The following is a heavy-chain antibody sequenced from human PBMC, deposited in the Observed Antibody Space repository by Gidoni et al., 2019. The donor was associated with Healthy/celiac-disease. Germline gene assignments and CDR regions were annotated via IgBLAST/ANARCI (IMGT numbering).Heavy chain of an antibody. CDR1: GYTFTSYA. V-gene: IGHV1-3*01. Sequence: QVQLVQSGAEVKKPGASVKVSCKASGYTFTSYAMHWVRQAPGQRLEWMGWINAGNGNTKYSQKFQGRVTITRDTSASTAYMELSSLRSEDTAVYYCARVGGRYSNYEGFGYWGQGTLVTVSS. CDR2: INAGNGNT. J-gene: IGHJ4*02. D-gene: IGHD4-4*01. CDR3: ARVGGRYSNYEGFGY.